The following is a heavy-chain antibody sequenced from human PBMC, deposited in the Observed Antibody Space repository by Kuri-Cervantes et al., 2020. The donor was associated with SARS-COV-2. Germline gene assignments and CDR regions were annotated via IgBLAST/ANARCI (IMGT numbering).Heavy chain of an antibody. V-gene: IGHV4-61*10. J-gene: IGHJ4*02. Sequence: SETLSLTCTVSGGSFSNGRFYWSWIRQPVGKGPEWIGHIYEPESTYYNPSLKSRVTMSVDTSKNQVSLRLTSVTAADTAIYYCARDWNDYGYYWGQGILVTVSS. CDR3: ARDWNDYGYY. D-gene: IGHD4-17*01. CDR1: GGSFSNGRFY. CDR2: IYEPEST.